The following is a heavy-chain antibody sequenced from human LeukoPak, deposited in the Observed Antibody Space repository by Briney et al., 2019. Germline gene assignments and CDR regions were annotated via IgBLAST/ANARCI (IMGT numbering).Heavy chain of an antibody. CDR2: ISYDGSNK. Sequence: PGGSLRLSCAASGFTFSSYGMHWVRQAPGKGLEWVAVISYDGSNKYYADSVKGRFTISRDNSKNTLYLQMNSLRAEDTAVYYCAKGGGTGYSSSWYSNWGQGTLVTVSS. CDR1: GFTFSSYG. V-gene: IGHV3-30*18. D-gene: IGHD6-13*01. CDR3: AKGGGTGYSSSWYSN. J-gene: IGHJ4*02.